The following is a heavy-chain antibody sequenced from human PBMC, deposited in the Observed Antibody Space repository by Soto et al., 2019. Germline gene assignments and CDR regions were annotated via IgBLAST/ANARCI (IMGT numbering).Heavy chain of an antibody. J-gene: IGHJ4*02. D-gene: IGHD3-10*01. Sequence: TGVSLRLSCAASGFTFSSYSMNWVRQAPGKGLEWVSSISSSSSYIYYADSVKGRFTISRDNAKNSLYLQMNSLRAEDTAVYYCARDTTMAFDYWGQGTLVTVS. V-gene: IGHV3-21*01. CDR2: ISSSSSYI. CDR3: ARDTTMAFDY. CDR1: GFTFSSYS.